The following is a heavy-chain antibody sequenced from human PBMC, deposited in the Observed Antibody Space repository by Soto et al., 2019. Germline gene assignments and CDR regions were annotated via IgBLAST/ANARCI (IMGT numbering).Heavy chain of an antibody. Sequence: QVQLQQWGAGLLKPSETLSLTCAVYGGSFSGYYWSWIRQPPGKGLEWIGEINHSGSTNYNPSLKSRVTISVDTSKNQFSLKLSSVTAADTAVYYCARRRLRLWFGEMSFDYWGQGTLVTVSS. V-gene: IGHV4-34*01. CDR1: GGSFSGYY. J-gene: IGHJ4*02. CDR2: INHSGST. D-gene: IGHD3-10*01. CDR3: ARRRLRLWFGEMSFDY.